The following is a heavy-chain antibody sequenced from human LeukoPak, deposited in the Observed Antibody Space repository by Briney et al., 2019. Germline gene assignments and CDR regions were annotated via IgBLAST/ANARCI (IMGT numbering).Heavy chain of an antibody. J-gene: IGHJ4*02. D-gene: IGHD2-2*01. Sequence: PGGSLRLSCAASGFTFSSYSMNWVRQAPGKGLEWVSSISSSSSYIYCADSVKGRFTISRDNAKNSLYLQMNSLRAEDTAVYYCARDLGYCSSTSCPNDYWGQGTLVTVSS. V-gene: IGHV3-21*01. CDR2: ISSSSSYI. CDR1: GFTFSSYS. CDR3: ARDLGYCSSTSCPNDY.